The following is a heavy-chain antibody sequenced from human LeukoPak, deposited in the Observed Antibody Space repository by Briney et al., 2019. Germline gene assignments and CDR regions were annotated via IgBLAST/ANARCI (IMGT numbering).Heavy chain of an antibody. V-gene: IGHV3-21*01. D-gene: IGHD2-2*01. CDR2: ISSSSSYI. Sequence: GGSLRLSCAASEFTFSTYSMNWVRQAPGKGLEWVSSISSSSSYIYYADSVKGRFTISRDNAKNSLYLQMNSLRVEDTAVYYCGRGFAVVPAGLMDVWGKGTTVTVSS. CDR1: EFTFSTYS. CDR3: GRGFAVVPAGLMDV. J-gene: IGHJ6*03.